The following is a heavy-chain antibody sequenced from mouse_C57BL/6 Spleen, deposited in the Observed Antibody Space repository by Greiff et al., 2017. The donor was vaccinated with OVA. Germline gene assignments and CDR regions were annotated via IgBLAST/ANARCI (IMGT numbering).Heavy chain of an antibody. CDR3: VRDYGSSPWFAY. Sequence: EVKLQESGGGLVQPKGSLKLSCAASGFSFNTYAMNWVRQAPGKGLEWVARIRSKSNNYATYYADSVKDRFTISRDDSESMLYLQMNNLKTEDTAMYYCVRDYGSSPWFAYWGQGNLVTVSA. D-gene: IGHD1-1*01. V-gene: IGHV10-1*01. J-gene: IGHJ3*01. CDR2: IRSKSNNYAT. CDR1: GFSFNTYA.